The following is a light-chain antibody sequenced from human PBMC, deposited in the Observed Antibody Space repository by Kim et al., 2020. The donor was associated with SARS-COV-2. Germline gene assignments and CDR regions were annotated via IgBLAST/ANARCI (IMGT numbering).Light chain of an antibody. CDR2: LNSDGSH. J-gene: IGLJ3*02. Sequence: SVKPTCTLSRGHSRYAIAWHQQQPEKGPRYLMKLNSDGSHSKGDGIPDRFSGSSSGAERYLTISSLQSEDEADYYCQTWGTGIGFGGGTQLTVL. V-gene: IGLV4-69*01. CDR1: RGHSRYA. CDR3: QTWGTGIG.